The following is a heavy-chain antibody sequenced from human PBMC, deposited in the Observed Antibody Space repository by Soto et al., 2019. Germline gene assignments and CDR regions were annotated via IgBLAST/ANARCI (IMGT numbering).Heavy chain of an antibody. CDR1: GFTFSSYS. CDR2: ISSSSSTI. CDR3: ARDLGITMVRGGFDY. V-gene: IGHV3-48*01. J-gene: IGHJ4*02. D-gene: IGHD3-10*01. Sequence: VGSLRLSCAASGFTFSSYSMNWVRQAPGKGLEWVSYISSSSSTIYYADSVKGRFTISRDNAKNSLYLQMNSLRAEDTAVYYCARDLGITMVRGGFDYWGQGTLVTVSS.